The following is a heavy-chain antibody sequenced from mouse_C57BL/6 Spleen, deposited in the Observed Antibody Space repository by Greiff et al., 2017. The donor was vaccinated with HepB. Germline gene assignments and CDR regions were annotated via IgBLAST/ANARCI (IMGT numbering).Heavy chain of an antibody. CDR1: GYTFTSYW. Sequence: VQLQQSGTVLVRPGASVKMSCKTSGYTFTSYWMHWVKQRPGQGLEWIGAIYPGNSDTRYNQKFKGKAKLTAATSANTAYMELSSLPNEVSSVYNCTNPRDSSHYEYAMDYWGQGTSVTVSS. CDR3: TNPRDSSHYEYAMDY. V-gene: IGHV1-5*01. D-gene: IGHD2-5*01. J-gene: IGHJ4*01. CDR2: IYPGNSDT.